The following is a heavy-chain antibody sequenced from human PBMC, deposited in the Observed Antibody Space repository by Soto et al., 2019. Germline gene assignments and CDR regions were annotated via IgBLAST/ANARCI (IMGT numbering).Heavy chain of an antibody. D-gene: IGHD3-22*01. CDR1: GGTFSSYA. V-gene: IGHV1-69*14. CDR2: IIPIFGTA. Sequence: QVQLVQSGAEVKKPGSSVKVSCKASGGTFSSYAISWVRQAPGQGLEWMGGIIPIFGTANYAQKFQGRVTITAANSTGTADMDLSSLCPEDPPVYYCARGPYYFDICVYYRLGAFDLWGQGTMLTVSS. J-gene: IGHJ3*01. CDR3: ARGPYYFDICVYYRLGAFDL.